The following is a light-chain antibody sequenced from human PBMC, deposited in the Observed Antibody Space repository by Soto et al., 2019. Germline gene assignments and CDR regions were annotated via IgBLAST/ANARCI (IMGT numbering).Light chain of an antibody. CDR1: KNDIGVYDF. J-gene: IGLJ1*01. Sequence: QSVLTQPPSASGSPGQSVTISCTGTKNDIGVYDFVSWYQHHPGKAPRLIIYEVVQRPSGVPDPFSGSKSGNTASLTVSGLQAADESDYFCKSYAGSNTYVFGSWTKVTVL. CDR3: KSYAGSNTYV. CDR2: EVV. V-gene: IGLV2-8*01.